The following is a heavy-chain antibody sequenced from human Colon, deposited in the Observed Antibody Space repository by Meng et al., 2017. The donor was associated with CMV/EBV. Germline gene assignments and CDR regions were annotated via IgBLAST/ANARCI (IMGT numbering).Heavy chain of an antibody. CDR1: GFSLKTYN. Sequence: GESLKISCAASGFSLKTYNMHWVRQAPGKGLEWVAFIRSDGYKTDYVDSVKGRFTASRDNSKNTLFLQMNSLRSEDTAVYYCVKDRRMYFGVVSGLDVWGHGTTVTVSS. CDR3: VKDRRMYFGVVSGLDV. D-gene: IGHD3-3*01. V-gene: IGHV3-30*02. CDR2: IRSDGYKT. J-gene: IGHJ6*02.